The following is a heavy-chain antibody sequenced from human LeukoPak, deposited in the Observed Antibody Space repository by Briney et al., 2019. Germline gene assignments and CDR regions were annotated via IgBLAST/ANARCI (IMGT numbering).Heavy chain of an antibody. CDR3: ARVTVTTFSPTDYMDV. CDR2: ISSNGGST. CDR1: GFTFSSYA. D-gene: IGHD4-17*01. J-gene: IGHJ6*03. Sequence: PGGSLRLSCAASGFTFSSYAMHWVRQAPGKGLEYVSAISSNGGSTYYANSVKGRFTISRDNTKNSLYLEMNSLRAEDTAVYYCARVTVTTFSPTDYMDVWGKGTTVTISS. V-gene: IGHV3-64*01.